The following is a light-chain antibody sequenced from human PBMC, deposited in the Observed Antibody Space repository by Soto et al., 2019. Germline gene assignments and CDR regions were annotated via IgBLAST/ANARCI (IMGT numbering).Light chain of an antibody. CDR1: QSVSSC. J-gene: IGKJ5*01. Sequence: EIVLTQSPATLSLSPGERATLSCRASQSVSSCLAWYQQKPGQAPRLLIYDASNRATGIPARFSGSGSGTDFTLTISSLEPEDFAVYYCQQRSNWPPITFGQGTRLEI. V-gene: IGKV3-11*01. CDR2: DAS. CDR3: QQRSNWPPIT.